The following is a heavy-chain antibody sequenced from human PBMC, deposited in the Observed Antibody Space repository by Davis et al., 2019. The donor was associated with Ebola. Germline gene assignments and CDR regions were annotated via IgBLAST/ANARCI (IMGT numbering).Heavy chain of an antibody. J-gene: IGHJ4*02. CDR3: ARDWSTISTY. CDR2: IKQDGSEK. Sequence: PGGSLRLSCAASGFTFSNAWMSWVRQAPGKGLEWVANIKQDGSEKYYVDSVKGRFTISRDNAKNSLYLQMNSLRAEDTAVYYCARDWSTISTYWGQGTLVTVSS. V-gene: IGHV3-7*03. CDR1: GFTFSNAW. D-gene: IGHD5/OR15-5a*01.